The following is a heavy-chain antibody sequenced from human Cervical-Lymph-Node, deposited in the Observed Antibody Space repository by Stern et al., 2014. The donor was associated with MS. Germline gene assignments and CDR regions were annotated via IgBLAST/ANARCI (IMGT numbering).Heavy chain of an antibody. Sequence: VQLVESGGGVVQPGGSLRLSCEASGFTFSFYGIHWVRPTPGKGLEWVAVIWYDGSNKYYADSVKGRFTISSDNYENTAYLQMNSLRVEDTAVYYCAKGDSSSPLEYWGQGTLVTVSS. CDR3: AKGDSSSPLEY. J-gene: IGHJ4*02. V-gene: IGHV3-33*06. CDR1: GFTFSFYG. CDR2: IWYDGSNK. D-gene: IGHD6-6*01.